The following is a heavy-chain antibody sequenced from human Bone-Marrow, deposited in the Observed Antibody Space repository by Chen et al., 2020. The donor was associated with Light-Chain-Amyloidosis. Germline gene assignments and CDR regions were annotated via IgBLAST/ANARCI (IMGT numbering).Heavy chain of an antibody. J-gene: IGHJ4*02. CDR3: ARRRDGYNFDY. CDR1: GTPSPNYW. CDR2: IYPDDSDA. Sequence: GQLGHSGAEGRGPGDSLTSSCRGSGTPSPNYWLGWVRQMPGKGLEWMGVIYPDDSDARYSPSFEGQVTISADKSITTAYLQWRSLKASDTAMYYCARRRDGYNFDYWGQGTLVTVSS. D-gene: IGHD5-12*01. V-gene: IGHV5-51*01.